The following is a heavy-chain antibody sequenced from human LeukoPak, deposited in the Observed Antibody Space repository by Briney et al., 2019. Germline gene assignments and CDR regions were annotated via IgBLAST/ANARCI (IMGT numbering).Heavy chain of an antibody. D-gene: IGHD3-22*01. CDR2: FSGSGYIT. J-gene: IGHJ4*02. CDR3: AKLDSSGYYLNDY. CDR1: GFTFSSHA. Sequence: PGGSLRLSCAASGFTFSSHAMSWVRQAPGKGLEWVSTFSGSGYITYADSVKGRFTISRDNSKNTLYLQMSSLKAEDTALYYCAKLDSSGYYLNDYWGQGTLVTVSS. V-gene: IGHV3-23*01.